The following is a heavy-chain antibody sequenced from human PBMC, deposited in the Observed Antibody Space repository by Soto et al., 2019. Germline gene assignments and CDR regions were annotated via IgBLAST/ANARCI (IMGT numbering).Heavy chain of an antibody. CDR1: GGSLNSPDYY. D-gene: IGHD3-22*01. CDR3: ARQARSYFDPGWFDT. V-gene: IGHV4-39*01. J-gene: IGHJ5*02. Sequence: QLHFQESGPGLVKPSETLSLTCTVSGGSLNSPDYYWAWIRQPPGKVLEWIGSIFFNGGAYYTPSLESRVTISVDTSKQSRSLRLRSVTAADTAVYYCARQARSYFDPGWFDTWGQGALVTVSS. CDR2: IFFNGGA.